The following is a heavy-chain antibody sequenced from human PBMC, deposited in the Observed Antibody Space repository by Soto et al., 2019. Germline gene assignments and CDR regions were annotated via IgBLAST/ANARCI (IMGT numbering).Heavy chain of an antibody. Sequence: GGSLRLSCAASGFTFSSYGMHWVRQAPGKGLEWVAVISYDGSNKYYADSVKGRFTIPRDNSKNTLYLQMSSLRAEDTAVYYCAKDLYCSGGSCYKAFDIWGQGTMVTVSS. CDR3: AKDLYCSGGSCYKAFDI. V-gene: IGHV3-30*18. CDR2: ISYDGSNK. D-gene: IGHD2-15*01. J-gene: IGHJ3*02. CDR1: GFTFSSYG.